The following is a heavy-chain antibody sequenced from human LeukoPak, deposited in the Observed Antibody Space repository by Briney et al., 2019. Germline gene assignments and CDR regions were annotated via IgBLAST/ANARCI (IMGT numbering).Heavy chain of an antibody. CDR1: GGSISSGDYY. D-gene: IGHD3-22*01. J-gene: IGHJ4*02. CDR2: IYYSGST. CDR3: ARDSSGYLFDC. V-gene: IGHV4-30-4*08. Sequence: SETLSLTCTVSGGSISSGDYYWSWIRQPPGKGLEWIGYIYYSGSTYYNPSLKSRVTISVDTSKNQFSLKLSSVTAADTAVYYCARDSSGYLFDCWGQGTLVTVSS.